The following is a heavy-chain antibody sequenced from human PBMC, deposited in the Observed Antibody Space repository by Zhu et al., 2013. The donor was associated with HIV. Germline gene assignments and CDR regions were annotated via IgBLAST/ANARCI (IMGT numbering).Heavy chain of an antibody. Sequence: QVQLVQSGAEVQKPGASVKVSCKASGYHFPGYYIHWVRQAPGQGLEWMGWINSNSGGTNYAQRFQGRVTMTRDTSISTAYMELSRLRSDDTAVYYCARVRGEGDGAYYYHYMDVWGKGTTVTVSS. V-gene: IGHV1-2*02. CDR3: ARVRGEGDGAYYYHYMDV. J-gene: IGHJ6*03. CDR2: INSNSGGT. CDR1: GYHFPGYY. D-gene: IGHD3-10*01.